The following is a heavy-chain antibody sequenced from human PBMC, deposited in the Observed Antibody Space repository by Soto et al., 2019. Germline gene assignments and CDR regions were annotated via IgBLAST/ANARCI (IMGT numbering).Heavy chain of an antibody. D-gene: IGHD2-21*02. Sequence: GASLRLSCEVSGFTFSMYSMSWVRQSPGKGLEWVAKIPQDGVDGHYADSVKGRFIISRDNGKNSLHLQLNNLRAEDTAVYYCARDHLILPAHDFFYGSDVWGRGATVTVSS. J-gene: IGHJ6*02. V-gene: IGHV3-7*03. CDR1: GFTFSMYS. CDR2: IPQDGVDG. CDR3: ARDHLILPAHDFFYGSDV.